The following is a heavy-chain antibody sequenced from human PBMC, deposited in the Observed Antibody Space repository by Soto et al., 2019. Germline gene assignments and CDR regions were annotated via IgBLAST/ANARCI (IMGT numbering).Heavy chain of an antibody. CDR2: IIPMVDSA. CDR1: GGTFDNYA. J-gene: IGHJ6*02. CDR3: ARTYHYASGGKTYFYYGMVG. V-gene: IGHV1-69*12. D-gene: IGHD3-22*01. Sequence: QVQLVQSEAEVKKPGSSVKVSCKASGGTFDNYAITWVRQATGQGLEWMAGIIPMVDSANYAEKVQDRVTITADEAMSTAYMEVSSLRSEDTAVYYCARTYHYASGGKTYFYYGMVGWGQGTTVTVS.